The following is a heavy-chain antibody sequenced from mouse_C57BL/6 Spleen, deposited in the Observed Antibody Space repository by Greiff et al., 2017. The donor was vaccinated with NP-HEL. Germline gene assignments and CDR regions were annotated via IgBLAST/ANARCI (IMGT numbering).Heavy chain of an antibody. D-gene: IGHD2-3*01. J-gene: IGHJ2*01. CDR1: GYTFTSYW. CDR3: ARGDGYYFDY. V-gene: IGHV1-69*01. CDR2: IDPSDSYT. Sequence: QVQLQQPGAELVMPGASVKLSCKASGYTFTSYWMHWVKQRPGQGLEWIGEIDPSDSYTNYNQKFKGKSTLTVDKPSSTAYMQLSSLTSEDSAVYYCARGDGYYFDYWGQGTTLTVSS.